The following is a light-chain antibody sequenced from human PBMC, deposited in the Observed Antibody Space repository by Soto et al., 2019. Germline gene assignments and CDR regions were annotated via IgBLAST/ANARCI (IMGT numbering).Light chain of an antibody. CDR3: LQHNTYPLT. Sequence: EIVLTQSPATLSLSRGERATLSCRASQSVSSYLAWYQQKPGQAPRLLIYDASNRATGIPARFSGRGSGTEFTLTISSLQPEDSAAYYCLQHNTYPLTFGGGTKVDIK. V-gene: IGKV3-11*01. CDR1: QSVSSY. CDR2: DAS. J-gene: IGKJ4*01.